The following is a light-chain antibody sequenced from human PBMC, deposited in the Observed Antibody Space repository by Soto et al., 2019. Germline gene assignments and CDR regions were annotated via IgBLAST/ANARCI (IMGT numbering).Light chain of an antibody. Sequence: IQMTQSPSSLSASVGDRVTITCRASQGITNDLGWYQQRPGRAPKRLIYSASSLQSGVPSRFSGSGSGTEFTLTIRGLQPEDFATYYCLQHNTYPHTFGQGTRLEI. V-gene: IGKV1-17*01. CDR1: QGITND. J-gene: IGKJ2*01. CDR2: SAS. CDR3: LQHNTYPHT.